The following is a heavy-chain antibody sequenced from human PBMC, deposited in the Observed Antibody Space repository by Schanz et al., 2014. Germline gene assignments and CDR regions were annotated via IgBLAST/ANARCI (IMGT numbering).Heavy chain of an antibody. CDR3: AKDPSHGDYDYYFDY. CDR1: GFTFNSYA. V-gene: IGHV3-23*04. J-gene: IGHJ4*02. Sequence: EVRLVESGGGLVQPGGSLRLSCAASGFTFNSYAMTWVRQAPGKGLEWVSAISGSGGSTYYADSVKGRFTISRDNSKNTLYLQMNSLRAEDTAVYYCAKDPSHGDYDYYFDYWGQGTLVTVSS. CDR2: ISGSGGST. D-gene: IGHD3-22*01.